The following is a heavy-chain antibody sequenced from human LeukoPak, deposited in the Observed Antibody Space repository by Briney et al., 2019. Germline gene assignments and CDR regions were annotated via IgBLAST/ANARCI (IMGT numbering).Heavy chain of an antibody. CDR2: IYHSGST. J-gene: IGHJ4*02. V-gene: IGHV4-38-2*02. D-gene: IGHD6-19*01. Sequence: PSETLSLTCTVSGYSISSDYYWGWIRQPPGKGPEWNGDIYHSGSTYYNPSLKSRVTISVDTSKNQFSLKLSSVTAADTAVYYCAREGIAVAGSQFDYWGQGTLVTVSS. CDR3: AREGIAVAGSQFDY. CDR1: GYSISSDYY.